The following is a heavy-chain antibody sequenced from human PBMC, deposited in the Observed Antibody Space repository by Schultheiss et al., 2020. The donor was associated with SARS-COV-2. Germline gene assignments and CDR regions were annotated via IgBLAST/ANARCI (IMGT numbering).Heavy chain of an antibody. V-gene: IGHV3-48*04. CDR3: VKGDDYVWGSYGGY. Sequence: GGSLRLSCAASGFTFSCYSMNWVRQAPGKGLEWVSYISSSGSTIYYADSVKGRFTISRDNAKNTLYLQMSSLRAEDTAVYYCVKGDDYVWGSYGGYWGQGTLVTVSS. CDR1: GFTFSCYS. D-gene: IGHD3-16*01. J-gene: IGHJ4*02. CDR2: ISSSGSTI.